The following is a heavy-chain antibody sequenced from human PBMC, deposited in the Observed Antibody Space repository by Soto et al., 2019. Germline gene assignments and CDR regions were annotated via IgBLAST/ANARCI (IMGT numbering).Heavy chain of an antibody. J-gene: IGHJ3*02. CDR3: AKGYAHAVHSTFHI. CDR1: GFTLSEAG. V-gene: IGHV3-33*03. Sequence: QVQLVESGGGVVLPGESLRLSCEVSGFTLSEAGMHWVRQAPGKGLEWVGAISADGSKQNYGDSVRGRFTFSRDNSKNMLYLQMNSLGGDDTAVYYCAKGYAHAVHSTFHIWGQGTMVTVSS. D-gene: IGHD2-2*01. CDR2: ISADGSKQ.